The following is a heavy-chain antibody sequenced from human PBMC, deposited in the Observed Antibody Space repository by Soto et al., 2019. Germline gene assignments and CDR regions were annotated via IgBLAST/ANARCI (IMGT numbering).Heavy chain of an antibody. Sequence: QITLKEAGPTLVKPTQTLTLTCTFSGFSLSTTGEGVFWIRQPPGKAPEWLALVHWNDDKRYSPSLRPRLTIRKDTSRNQVVLSLTNLDPVDTGTXXXXXXXXGDTSPDYNGLDVWGXX. J-gene: IGHJ6*02. CDR2: VHWNDDK. V-gene: IGHV2-5*04. CDR1: GFSLSTTGEG. CDR3: XXXXXGDTSPDYNGLDV.